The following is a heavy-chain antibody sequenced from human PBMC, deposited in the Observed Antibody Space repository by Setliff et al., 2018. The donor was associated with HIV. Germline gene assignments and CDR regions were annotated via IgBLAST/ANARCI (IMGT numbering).Heavy chain of an antibody. Sequence: PGGSLRLSCEGSGFFFSRHVMSWVRQAPGKGLEWVSGINNRGDRTDYAGSVKGRFTISRDNSKNTVDLQMNSLTVEDTAVYYCAKDLAANIYDFSALYYVPYPVGSWGQGTLVTVSS. CDR2: INNRGDRT. D-gene: IGHD3-16*01. CDR3: AKDLAANIYDFSALYYVPYPVGS. J-gene: IGHJ5*02. V-gene: IGHV3-23*01. CDR1: GFFFSRHV.